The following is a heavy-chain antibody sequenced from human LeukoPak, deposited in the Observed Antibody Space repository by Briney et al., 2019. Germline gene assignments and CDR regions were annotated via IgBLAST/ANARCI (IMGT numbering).Heavy chain of an antibody. D-gene: IGHD2-21*02. CDR1: GFTFSSYG. Sequence: GGSLRLSCAASGFTFSSYGIHWVRQAPGKGLEWVAVISYDGSNKYYADSVKGRFTISRDNSKNTLYLQMNSLRAEDTAVYYCAKDYCGGDCYFGSFDYWGQGTLVTVSS. J-gene: IGHJ4*02. V-gene: IGHV3-30*18. CDR3: AKDYCGGDCYFGSFDY. CDR2: ISYDGSNK.